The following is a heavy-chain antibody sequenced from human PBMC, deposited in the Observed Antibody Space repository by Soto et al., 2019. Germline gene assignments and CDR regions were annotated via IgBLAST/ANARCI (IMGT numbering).Heavy chain of an antibody. D-gene: IGHD4-17*01. CDR1: GGSISSYY. CDR2: IYYSGST. V-gene: IGHV4-59*01. J-gene: IGHJ4*02. Sequence: PSETLSLTCTVSGGSISSYYWSWIRQPPGKGLEWIGYIYYSGSTNYNPSLKSRVTISVDTSKNQFSLKLSSVTAADTAVYYCARDRGDYFDYWGQGTLVTVSS. CDR3: ARDRGDYFDY.